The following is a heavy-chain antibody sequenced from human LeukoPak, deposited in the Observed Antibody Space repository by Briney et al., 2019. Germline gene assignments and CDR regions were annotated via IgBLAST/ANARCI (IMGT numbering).Heavy chain of an antibody. V-gene: IGHV1-2*02. Sequence: ASVKVSCKASGYTFTDYYMHWVRQAPGRGLEWMGWINPNSGVTKFAQKFQGRVTMTRDTSISTAYMELSRLRSDDTAVYYCASGRWLHPNDAFDIWGQGTMVTVSS. CDR2: INPNSGVT. J-gene: IGHJ3*02. D-gene: IGHD5-24*01. CDR3: ASGRWLHPNDAFDI. CDR1: GYTFTDYY.